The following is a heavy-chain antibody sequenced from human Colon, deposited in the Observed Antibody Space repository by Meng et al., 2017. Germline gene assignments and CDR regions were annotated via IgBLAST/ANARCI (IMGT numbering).Heavy chain of an antibody. V-gene: IGHV7-4-1*02. CDR1: GYTFTSYA. CDR2: INTNTGNP. CDR3: ARGEWYYGSSGCSIY. J-gene: IGHJ4*02. D-gene: IGHD3-22*01. Sequence: ASVQVSCKASGYTFTSYAMNWVRQAPGQGLEWMGWINTNTGNPTYAQGFTGRFVFSLDSSVSTAYLQISCLKAEDTAVYYCARGEWYYGSSGCSIYWGQGTLVTVSS.